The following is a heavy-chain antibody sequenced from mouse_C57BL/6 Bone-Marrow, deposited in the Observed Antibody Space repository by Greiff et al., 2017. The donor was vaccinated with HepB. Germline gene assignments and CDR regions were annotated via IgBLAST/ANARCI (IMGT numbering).Heavy chain of an antibody. CDR3: APSTVVARCDYFDY. Sequence: EVQVVESVAELVRPGASVKLSCTASGFNIKNPYMHWVKQRPEQGLEWIGRIDPAYGNTKYAPKFQGKATITADTSSNTAYLQLSSLTSEDTAIYYCAPSTVVARCDYFDYWGQGTTLTVSS. J-gene: IGHJ2*01. D-gene: IGHD1-1*01. CDR1: GFNIKNPY. V-gene: IGHV14-3*01. CDR2: IDPAYGNT.